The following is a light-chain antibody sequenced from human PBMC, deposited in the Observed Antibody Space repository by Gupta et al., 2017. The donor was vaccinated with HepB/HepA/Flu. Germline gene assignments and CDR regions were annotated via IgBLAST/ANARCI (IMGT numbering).Light chain of an antibody. CDR2: GKN. V-gene: IGLV3-19*01. CDR3: NSRDSSGNQLV. CDR1: SLRSYY. J-gene: IGLJ2*01. Sequence: SSELTQAPAVSVALGQTVRITCQGDSLRSYYASWYQQKPGQAPVLVIYGKNNRPSGIPDRFSGSSSGNTASLTITGAHAEDEADYYCNSRDSSGNQLVFGGGTKLTVL.